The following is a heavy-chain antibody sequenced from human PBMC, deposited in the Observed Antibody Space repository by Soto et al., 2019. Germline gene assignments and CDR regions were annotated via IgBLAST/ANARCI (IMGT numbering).Heavy chain of an antibody. CDR2: IKKKTDGGTT. CDR1: GFTFSDAW. V-gene: IGHV3-15*01. Sequence: GGSLRLSCAASGFTFSDAWMSWVRQAPGKGLEWVGLIKKKTDGGTTDYAAPVKGRFTISRDDSKNTLYLQMSSLKTEDTAVYHCRTKWLDWGQGTLVTVSS. CDR3: RTKWLD. J-gene: IGHJ4*02. D-gene: IGHD6-19*01.